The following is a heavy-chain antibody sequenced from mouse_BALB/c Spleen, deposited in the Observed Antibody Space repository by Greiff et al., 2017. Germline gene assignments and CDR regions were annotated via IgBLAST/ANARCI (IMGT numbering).Heavy chain of an antibody. D-gene: IGHD2-1*01. CDR1: GYSITSDYA. Sequence: EVKLVESGPGLVKPSQSLSLTCTVTGYSITSDYAWNWIRQFPGNKLEWMGYISYSGSTSYNPSLKSRISITRDTSKNQFFLQLNSVTTEDTATYYCARGNDYWGQGTLVTVSA. V-gene: IGHV3-2*02. CDR2: ISYSGST. CDR3: ARGNDY. J-gene: IGHJ3*01.